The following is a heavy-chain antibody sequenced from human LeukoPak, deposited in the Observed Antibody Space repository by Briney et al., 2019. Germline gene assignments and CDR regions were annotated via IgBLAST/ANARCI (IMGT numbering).Heavy chain of an antibody. CDR3: ASLVVVAAAGTDY. Sequence: SVKVSCKASGGXFSSYAISWVRQAPGQGLEWMGGIIPIFGTANYAQKFQGRVTITADESTSTAYMELSSLRSVDTAVYYCASLVVVAAAGTDYWGQGTLVTVSS. J-gene: IGHJ4*02. CDR2: IIPIFGTA. V-gene: IGHV1-69*01. D-gene: IGHD6-13*01. CDR1: GGXFSSYA.